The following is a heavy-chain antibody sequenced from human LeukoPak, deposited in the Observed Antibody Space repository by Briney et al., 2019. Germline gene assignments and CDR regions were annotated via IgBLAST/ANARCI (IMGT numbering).Heavy chain of an antibody. CDR2: ISGPGGTT. V-gene: IGHV3-23*01. CDR3: AKILRFLEWLNFDY. CDR1: GFTFSTHA. Sequence: PGGSLRLSCVVSGFTFSTHAMTWVRQAPGKGLERVSDISGPGGTTYYAASVKGRFTISRDNSKNTLFLQMNSLRAEDTAVYYCAKILRFLEWLNFDYWGQGTLVTVSS. J-gene: IGHJ4*02. D-gene: IGHD3-3*01.